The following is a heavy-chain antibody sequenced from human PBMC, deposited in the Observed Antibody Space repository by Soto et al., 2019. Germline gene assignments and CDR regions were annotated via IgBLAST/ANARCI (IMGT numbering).Heavy chain of an antibody. D-gene: IGHD6-13*01. Sequence: PSETLSLTCAVYGGSFSGYYWSWIRQPPGKGLEWIGEINHSGSTNYNPSLKSRVTISVDTSKNQFSLKLSSVTAADTAVYYCARERGSWSYYYYCMDVRRQLPTVT. CDR1: GGSFSGYY. CDR2: INHSGST. V-gene: IGHV4-34*01. CDR3: ARERGSWSYYYYCMDV. J-gene: IGHJ6*01.